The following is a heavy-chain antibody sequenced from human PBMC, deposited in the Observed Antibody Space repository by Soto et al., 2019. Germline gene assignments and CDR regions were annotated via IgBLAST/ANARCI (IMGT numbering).Heavy chain of an antibody. D-gene: IGHD3-3*01. CDR2: INPSGGST. Sequence: ASVKVSCKASGYTFTSYYMHWVRQAPGQGLEWMGIINPSGGSTSDAQKFQGRVTMTRDTSTSTVYMELSSLRSEDTAVYYCARENVVIGPFEVVISYYYYGMDVWGQGTTVTVSS. CDR1: GYTFTSYY. J-gene: IGHJ6*02. V-gene: IGHV1-46*01. CDR3: ARENVVIGPFEVVISYYYYGMDV.